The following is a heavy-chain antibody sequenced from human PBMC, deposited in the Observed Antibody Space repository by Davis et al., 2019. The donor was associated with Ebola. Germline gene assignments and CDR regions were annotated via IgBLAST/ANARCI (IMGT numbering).Heavy chain of an antibody. D-gene: IGHD2-15*01. CDR2: IIPVFRTA. Sequence: AASVQVSCKASGDTFNSYAIDWVRQAPGQGLEWMGGIIPVFRTANYAQKFQGRVTITADASTRTAYMELNGLRSEDTAVYYCAHLGPQRYCSGGGCHGYLDYWGQGTLVTVSS. J-gene: IGHJ4*02. CDR3: AHLGPQRYCSGGGCHGYLDY. V-gene: IGHV1-69*13. CDR1: GDTFNSYA.